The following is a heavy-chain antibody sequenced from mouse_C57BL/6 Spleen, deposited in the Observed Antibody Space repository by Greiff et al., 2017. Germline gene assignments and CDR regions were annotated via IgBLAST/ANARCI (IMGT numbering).Heavy chain of an antibody. CDR3: TRGGYDYDGIAY. CDR2: IDPATGGT. Sequence: QVQLQQSGAELVRPGASVTLSCKASGYTFTDYEMHWVKQTPVHGLEWIGAIDPATGGTAYNQKFKGKAILTADKSSSTAYMELRSLTSEDSAVYYCTRGGYDYDGIAYWGQGNLVPGSA. J-gene: IGHJ3*01. CDR1: GYTFTDYE. D-gene: IGHD2-4*01. V-gene: IGHV1-15*01.